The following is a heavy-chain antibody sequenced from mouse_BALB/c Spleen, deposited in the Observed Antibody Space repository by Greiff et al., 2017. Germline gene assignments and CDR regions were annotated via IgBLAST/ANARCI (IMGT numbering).Heavy chain of an antibody. J-gene: IGHJ4*01. CDR3: ARSPSVITYYYAMDY. CDR2: ISSGSSTI. Sequence: EVMLVESGGGLVQPGGSRKLSCAASGFTFSSFGMHWVRQAPEKGLEWVAYISSGSSTIYYADTVKGRFTISRDNPKNTLFLQMTSLRSEDTAMYYCARSPSVITYYYAMDYWGQGTSVTVSS. D-gene: IGHD2-4*01. V-gene: IGHV5-17*02. CDR1: GFTFSSFG.